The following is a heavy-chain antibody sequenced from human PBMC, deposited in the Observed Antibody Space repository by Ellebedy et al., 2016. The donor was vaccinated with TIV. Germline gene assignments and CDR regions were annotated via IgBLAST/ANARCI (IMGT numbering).Heavy chain of an antibody. CDR2: INQDENQK. J-gene: IGHJ3*02. CDR1: GFSFSSYW. V-gene: IGHV3-7*01. Sequence: GGSLRLSCAASGFSFSSYWMSWVRQAPGKGLEWVANINQDENQKYYLDSVRGRVTISRDNANNSVYLQMNSLRAEDTAVYYCTTDGSYGDYRSPTHAFEIWGPGTLVTVSS. CDR3: TTDGSYGDYRSPTHAFEI. D-gene: IGHD4-17*01.